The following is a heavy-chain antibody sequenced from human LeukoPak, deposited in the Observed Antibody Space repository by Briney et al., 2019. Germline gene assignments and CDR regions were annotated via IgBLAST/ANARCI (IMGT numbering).Heavy chain of an antibody. CDR3: AKDILGWSFDS. CDR2: IGSDFGT. V-gene: IGHV3-23*01. D-gene: IGHD3-3*01. J-gene: IGHJ4*02. Sequence: PGGSLRLSCEASGFSFTHNAMSWVRQAPGKGLEWVSGIGSDFGTHYADSMKGRFTISRDNSKNTMYLQMNSLRAEDTAVYYCAKDILGWSFDSWGQGITVTVSS. CDR1: GFSFTHNA.